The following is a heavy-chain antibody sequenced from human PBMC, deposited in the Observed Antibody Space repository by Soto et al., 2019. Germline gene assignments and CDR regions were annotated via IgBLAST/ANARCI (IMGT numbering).Heavy chain of an antibody. CDR1: GFTFSSYS. J-gene: IGHJ6*02. CDR3: ARVVIAYYGMDV. Sequence: EVQLVESGGGLVKPGGSLRLSCAASGFTFSSYSMNWVRQAPGKGLEWVSSISSSRSYIYYADSVKGRFTISRDNAKNSLYLQMNSLRAEDTAVYYCARVVIAYYGMDVWGQGTTVTVSS. V-gene: IGHV3-21*01. CDR2: ISSSRSYI. D-gene: IGHD3-22*01.